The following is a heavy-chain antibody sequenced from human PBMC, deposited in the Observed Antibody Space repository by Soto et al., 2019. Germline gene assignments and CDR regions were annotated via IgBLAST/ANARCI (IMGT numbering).Heavy chain of an antibody. D-gene: IGHD4-17*01. CDR3: ARGATVTQYDY. CDR2: ISYSGTT. CDR1: GVSVSSGSFY. V-gene: IGHV4-61*01. Sequence: SETLSLTCTVSGVSVSSGSFYWAWIRQPPGKGLEWIGFISYSGTTNYNPSLKSRVAISVDTSRSHISLKVSSLTAADTAVYYCARGATVTQYDYWGQGTLVTVSS. J-gene: IGHJ4*02.